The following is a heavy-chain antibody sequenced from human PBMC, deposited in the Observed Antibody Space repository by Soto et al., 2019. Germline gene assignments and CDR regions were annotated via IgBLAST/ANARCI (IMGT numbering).Heavy chain of an antibody. Sequence: ASETLSLTCAVSGGSISSSSYYWDWIRQPPGKGLEWIGTAYYSGSTYYSPSLKSRLTISVDTSKNQFSLKLTSVTAADTAVYYCARRGGSGEFAHWGQGTLVTVSS. D-gene: IGHD3-10*01. V-gene: IGHV4-39*01. CDR1: GGSISSSSYY. CDR3: ARRGGSGEFAH. J-gene: IGHJ4*02. CDR2: AYYSGST.